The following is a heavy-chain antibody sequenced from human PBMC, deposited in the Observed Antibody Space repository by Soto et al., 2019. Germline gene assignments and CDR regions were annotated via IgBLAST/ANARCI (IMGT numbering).Heavy chain of an antibody. CDR1: GFTFISYG. V-gene: IGHV3-30*18. Sequence: PGGSLRLSCAASGFTFISYGMHWVRQAPGKGLEWVAVISYDGSNKYYADSVKGRFTISRDNSKNTLYLQMNSLRAEDTAVYYCAKDPNYDSSGPDAFDIWGQGTMVTVSS. D-gene: IGHD3-22*01. CDR3: AKDPNYDSSGPDAFDI. J-gene: IGHJ3*02. CDR2: ISYDGSNK.